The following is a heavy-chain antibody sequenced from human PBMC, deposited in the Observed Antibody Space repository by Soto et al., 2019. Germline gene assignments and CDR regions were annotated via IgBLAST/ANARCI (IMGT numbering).Heavy chain of an antibody. Sequence: GSLRRSCAASGFIVNSNYMSWVRQVPGKRLEWVSVIYSGGYTHYADSVKGRFTISRHNIKNTLYLQMNSLRAEDTAVYYCARVYGDYGGFFEYWGQGTQVTVSS. D-gene: IGHD4-17*01. CDR1: GFIVNSNY. V-gene: IGHV3-53*04. CDR2: IYSGGYT. J-gene: IGHJ4*02. CDR3: ARVYGDYGGFFEY.